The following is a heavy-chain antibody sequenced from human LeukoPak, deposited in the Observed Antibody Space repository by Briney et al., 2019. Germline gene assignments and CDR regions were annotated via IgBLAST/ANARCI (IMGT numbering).Heavy chain of an antibody. CDR2: IFGGGNT. CDR3: AKWISGPPYYYYGMDV. D-gene: IGHD6-19*01. V-gene: IGHV3-53*01. Sequence: GGSLRLSCAASGFNVNNNYISWVRQAPGKGLEGVATIFGGGNTYYADSVKGRFTISRDNSKNTLYLQMNSLRAEDTAVYYCAKWISGPPYYYYGMDVWGQGTTVTVSS. J-gene: IGHJ6*02. CDR1: GFNVNNNY.